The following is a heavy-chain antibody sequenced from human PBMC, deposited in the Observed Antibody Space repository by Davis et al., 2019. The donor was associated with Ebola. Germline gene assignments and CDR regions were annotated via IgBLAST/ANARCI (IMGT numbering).Heavy chain of an antibody. CDR3: AKAVAASWSPFDN. J-gene: IGHJ4*02. Sequence: GGSLRLSCTASGFTFNYYWMNWVRKAPGKGLEWVANVRQDETEKHYVDSAKGRFTISRGNSENTLSLQMNSLRAEDTAVYYCAKAVAASWSPFDNWGRGTLVTVSS. CDR1: GFTFNYYW. V-gene: IGHV3-7*03. D-gene: IGHD6-19*01. CDR2: VRQDETEK.